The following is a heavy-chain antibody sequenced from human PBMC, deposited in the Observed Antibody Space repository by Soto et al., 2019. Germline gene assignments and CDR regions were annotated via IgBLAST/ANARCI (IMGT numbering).Heavy chain of an antibody. CDR2: IYYSGST. Sequence: SETLSLTCTVSGGSISSYYWSWIRQPPGKGLEWIGYIYYSGSTNYNPSLKSRVTISVDTSKNQFSLKLSSVTAADTAVYYCARGVGSSWYRISSFDYWGQGTLVTVSS. J-gene: IGHJ4*02. CDR1: GGSISSYY. D-gene: IGHD6-13*01. CDR3: ARGVGSSWYRISSFDY. V-gene: IGHV4-59*01.